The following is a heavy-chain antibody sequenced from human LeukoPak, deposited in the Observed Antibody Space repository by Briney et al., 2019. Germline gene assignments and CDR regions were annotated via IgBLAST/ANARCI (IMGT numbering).Heavy chain of an antibody. CDR1: GFTFSSYG. J-gene: IGHJ4*02. CDR2: IWYDGSNK. D-gene: IGHD6-13*01. Sequence: GRSLRLSCAASGFTFSSYGMHWVRQAPGKGLEWVAVIWYDGSNKYYADSVKGRFTISRDNSKNTMYLQMSSLRAEDTAVYYCARGYSSSWNYFDYWGQGTLVTVSS. V-gene: IGHV3-33*01. CDR3: ARGYSSSWNYFDY.